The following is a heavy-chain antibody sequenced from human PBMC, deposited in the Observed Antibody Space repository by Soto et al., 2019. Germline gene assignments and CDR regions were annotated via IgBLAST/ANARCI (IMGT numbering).Heavy chain of an antibody. CDR1: GFSLSNARMG. V-gene: IGHV2-26*01. J-gene: IGHJ5*02. CDR3: ARRRSGLLLFDP. D-gene: IGHD6-19*01. CDR2: IFSNDEK. Sequence: QVTLKESGPVLVKPTEPLTLTCTVSGFSLSNARMGVSWIRQPPGKALEWLAHIFSNDEKSYNTSLKSRLTFSKDTAQSRVVLSMTNMDPVDTATYYCARRRSGLLLFDPWGQGTLVTVSS.